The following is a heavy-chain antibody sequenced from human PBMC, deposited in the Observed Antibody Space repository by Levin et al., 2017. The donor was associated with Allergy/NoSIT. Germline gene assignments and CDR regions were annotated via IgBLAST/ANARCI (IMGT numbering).Heavy chain of an antibody. D-gene: IGHD5-18*01. CDR2: ISSSSNYI. Sequence: GGSLRLSCAASGFTFSSYTMNWVRQAPGKGLAWVSSISSSSNYIYYADSVKGRFTISRDNAKNSLYLQMNSLRAEDTAVYYCARDSAMATFTSWGQGTLVTVSS. J-gene: IGHJ5*02. CDR1: GFTFSSYT. V-gene: IGHV3-21*01. CDR3: ARDSAMATFTS.